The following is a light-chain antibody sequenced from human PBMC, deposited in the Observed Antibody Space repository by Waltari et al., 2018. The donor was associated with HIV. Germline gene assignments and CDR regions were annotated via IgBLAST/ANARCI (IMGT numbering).Light chain of an antibody. Sequence: QSALTQPASVSGSPGQSITISCTGTSSDVGDSNFVSWYQQHPGRAPKLIISEVILRPSGVDNRFSGSKSGNTASQTISGLQAEDEADYSCGSYTNTATSVVFGGGTKLTVL. CDR2: EVI. J-gene: IGLJ2*01. CDR3: GSYTNTATSVV. V-gene: IGLV2-14*01. CDR1: SSDVGDSNF.